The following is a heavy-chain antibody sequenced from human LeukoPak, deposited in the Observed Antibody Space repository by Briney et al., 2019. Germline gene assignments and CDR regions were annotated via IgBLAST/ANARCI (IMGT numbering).Heavy chain of an antibody. V-gene: IGHV4-59*01. CDR3: ARTTEGYCRGRSCYSYYYYMDV. CDR2: IYYSGST. D-gene: IGHD2-15*01. Sequence: SETLSLTCTVSGGSISSYYWSWIRQPPRKGLEWIGHIYYSGSTYYNPSLKSRVTISVDTSKNQFSLKLSSVTAADTAVYYCARTTEGYCRGRSCYSYYYYMDVWGKGTTVTVSS. CDR1: GGSISSYY. J-gene: IGHJ6*03.